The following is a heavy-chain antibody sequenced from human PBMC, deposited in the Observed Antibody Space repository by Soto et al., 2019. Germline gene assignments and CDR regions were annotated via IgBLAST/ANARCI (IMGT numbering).Heavy chain of an antibody. CDR1: GFTFSSYG. Sequence: GGSLRLSCAGSGFTFSSYGIHWVRQAPGKGLEWVALISYDGGNEKYTESVKDRFTISRDDSHNVAYLQMSSLRTEDTAMYYCAKDRYSGTYPTDFDYWGQGSLVT. J-gene: IGHJ4*02. D-gene: IGHD1-26*01. CDR2: ISYDGGNE. CDR3: AKDRYSGTYPTDFDY. V-gene: IGHV3-30*18.